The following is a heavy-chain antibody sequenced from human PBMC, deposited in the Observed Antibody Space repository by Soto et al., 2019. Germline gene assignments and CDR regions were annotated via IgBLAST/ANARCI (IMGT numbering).Heavy chain of an antibody. J-gene: IGHJ4*02. V-gene: IGHV1-69*02. D-gene: IGHD2-2*03. CDR1: GGTFSSYT. CDR3: AGYLGGRSWRTDV. CDR2: IIPILGIA. Sequence: SVKVSCKASGGTFSSYTISWVRQAPGQGLEWMGRIIPILGIANYAQKFQGRVTITADKSTSTAYMELSSLRSEDTAVYYCAGYLGGRSWRTDVGGRGTLVTVSS.